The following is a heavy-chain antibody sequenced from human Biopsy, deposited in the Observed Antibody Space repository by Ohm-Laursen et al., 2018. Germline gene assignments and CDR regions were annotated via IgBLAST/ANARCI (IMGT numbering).Heavy chain of an antibody. D-gene: IGHD2-15*01. CDR2: INQAGTT. V-gene: IGHV4-34*08. Sequence: SDTLSLTWAVFGKTFSDYQWSWIRRPPGKGLEWIGQINQAGTTNYNPSLKSRVSISADASKYEFSLRLTSVTAADTAVYLCGNEVHGRDYWGLGAQVTVSS. CDR1: GKTFSDYQ. CDR3: GNEVHGRDY. J-gene: IGHJ4*02.